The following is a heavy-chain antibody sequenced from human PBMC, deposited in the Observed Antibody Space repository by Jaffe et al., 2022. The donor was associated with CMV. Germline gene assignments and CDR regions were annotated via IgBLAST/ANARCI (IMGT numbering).Heavy chain of an antibody. D-gene: IGHD5-18*01. Sequence: QLQLQESGPGLVKPSETLSLTCTVSGGSISSSSYYWGWIRQPPGKGLEWIGSIYYSGSTYYNPSLKSRVTISVDTSKNQFSLKLSSVTAADTAVYYCARRPRIQLWGGYYYYYMDVWGKGTTVTVSS. CDR1: GGSISSSSYY. CDR2: IYYSGST. CDR3: ARRPRIQLWGGYYYYYMDV. V-gene: IGHV4-39*01. J-gene: IGHJ6*03.